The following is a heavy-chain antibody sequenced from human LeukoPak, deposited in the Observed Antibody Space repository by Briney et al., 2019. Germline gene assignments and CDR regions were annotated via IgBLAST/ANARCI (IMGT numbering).Heavy chain of an antibody. J-gene: IGHJ4*02. CDR3: ARGTDSSGYYFGY. D-gene: IGHD3-22*01. V-gene: IGHV4-59*01. Sequence: SETLSLTCTVSGGSISSYYWSWIRQPPGKGLEWIGYIYYSGSTNYNPSLKSRVTISVDTSKNQFSLKLSSVTAADTAVYYCARGTDSSGYYFGYWGQGTLVTVPS. CDR2: IYYSGST. CDR1: GGSISSYY.